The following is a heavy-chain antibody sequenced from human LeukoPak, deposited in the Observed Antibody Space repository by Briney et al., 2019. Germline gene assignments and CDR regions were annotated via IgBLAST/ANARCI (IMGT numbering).Heavy chain of an antibody. J-gene: IGHJ4*02. CDR1: GYTLTGYY. D-gene: IGHD5-12*01. CDR2: INPNSGDT. Sequence: ASVKVSCKASGYTLTGYYMHRLRQAPGQGLEWMGWINPNSGDTNYAQKFQGRVTMTRDTSISTAYMELSRLTSDDTAVYYCAKNPYEYYFDYWGQGTLVTVSS. CDR3: AKNPYEYYFDY. V-gene: IGHV1-2*02.